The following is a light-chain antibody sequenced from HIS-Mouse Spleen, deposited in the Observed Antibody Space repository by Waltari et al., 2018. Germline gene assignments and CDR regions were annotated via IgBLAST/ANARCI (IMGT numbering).Light chain of an antibody. V-gene: IGLV3-10*01. CDR1: ALHKKS. J-gene: IGLJ2*01. CDR3: YSTDSSGNHRV. CDR2: EDS. Sequence: SYELTQPPSVSVSPGQTARITCPGEALHKKSAYLYQQKSGQAPVLVIYEDSKRPSGIPERFSGSSSGTMATLTISGAQVEDEADYYCYSTDSSGNHRVFGGGTKLTVL.